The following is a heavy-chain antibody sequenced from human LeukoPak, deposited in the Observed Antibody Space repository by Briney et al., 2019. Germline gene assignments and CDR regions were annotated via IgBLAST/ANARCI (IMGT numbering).Heavy chain of an antibody. CDR2: ISYSGRT. Sequence: PSETLSLTCAVSGDSFSGSHYHWGWIRQPPGKGLEWIGSISYSGRTYYNPSLKSRVTISVDTSTNQISLKLTSMAAAGTAVYYCARDPAIKPADSYYYYYFMDVWGKGTTVTVS. CDR3: ARDPAIKPADSYYYYYFMDV. J-gene: IGHJ6*03. V-gene: IGHV4-39*07. CDR1: GDSFSGSHYH. D-gene: IGHD2-2*01.